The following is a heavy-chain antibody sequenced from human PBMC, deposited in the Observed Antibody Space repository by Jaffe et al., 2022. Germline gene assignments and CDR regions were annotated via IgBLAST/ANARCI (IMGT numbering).Heavy chain of an antibody. CDR2: IYHSGST. D-gene: IGHD3-10*01. CDR1: GYSISSGYY. V-gene: IGHV4-38-2*02. Sequence: QVQLQESGPGLVKPSETLSLTCAVSGYSISSGYYWGWIRQPPGKGLEWIGSIYHSGSTYYNPSLKSRVTISVDTSKNQFSLKLSSVTAADTAVYYCARDTGGRRFGELLFTGGYWGQGTLVTVSS. CDR3: ARDTGGRRFGELLFTGGY. J-gene: IGHJ4*02.